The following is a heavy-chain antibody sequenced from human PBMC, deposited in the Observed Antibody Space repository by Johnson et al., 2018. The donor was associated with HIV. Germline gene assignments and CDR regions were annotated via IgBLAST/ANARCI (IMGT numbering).Heavy chain of an antibody. D-gene: IGHD6-13*01. V-gene: IGHV3-11*01. J-gene: IGHJ3*02. CDR3: ARERGRIAADAFDI. CDR2: ISSSGSTI. Sequence: QVQLVESGGGLVKPGGSLRLSYAASGFTFSDYYMSWIRQAPGKGLEWVSYISSSGSTIYYADSVKGRVTLSRDNSKNTMYLQQNSLRAEDTAVYYCARERGRIAADAFDIWGQGTMVTVSS. CDR1: GFTFSDYY.